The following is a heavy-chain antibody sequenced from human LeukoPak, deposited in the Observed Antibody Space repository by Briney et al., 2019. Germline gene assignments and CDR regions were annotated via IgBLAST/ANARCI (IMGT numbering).Heavy chain of an antibody. Sequence: GGSLGLSCVASGFSFRNYAIHWVRQAPGKGLEYVSVINTDGRITYYADSVKGRFTISRDNSKNTVYLQMGSLRGEDMAVYYCTGDGGSFCDFDYWGQGALVTVSS. V-gene: IGHV3-64*02. CDR3: TGDGGSFCDFDY. CDR1: GFSFRNYA. J-gene: IGHJ4*02. D-gene: IGHD1-26*01. CDR2: INTDGRIT.